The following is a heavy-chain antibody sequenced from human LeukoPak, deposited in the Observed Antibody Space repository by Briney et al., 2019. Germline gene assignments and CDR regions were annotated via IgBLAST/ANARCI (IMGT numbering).Heavy chain of an antibody. V-gene: IGHV3-73*01. D-gene: IGHD6-19*01. CDR3: TRPGGWPPVAGTLVPHVADI. J-gene: IGHJ3*02. Sequence: PGGSLKLSCAASGFTFSGSTMHWVRQASGKGLEWVGQIGSKVNNFATAYAASVKGRFTISRDDSKNTAYLQMNSLKTEDTAVYYCTRPGGWPPVAGTLVPHVADIWGQGTMVTVSS. CDR1: GFTFSGST. CDR2: IGSKVNNFAT.